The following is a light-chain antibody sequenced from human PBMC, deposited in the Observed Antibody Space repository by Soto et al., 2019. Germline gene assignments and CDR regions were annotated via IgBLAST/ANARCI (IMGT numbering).Light chain of an antibody. CDR1: QSVSRW. J-gene: IGKJ5*01. Sequence: DIQMTQSPSTLSASVGDRVTITCRASQSVSRWLAWCQQKPGKAPTVLIYDASSLERGVPSRFSGGGSGTDFTLTITSLQPDDSATYYCQQYSRSPITFGQGTRLEI. V-gene: IGKV1-5*01. CDR3: QQYSRSPIT. CDR2: DAS.